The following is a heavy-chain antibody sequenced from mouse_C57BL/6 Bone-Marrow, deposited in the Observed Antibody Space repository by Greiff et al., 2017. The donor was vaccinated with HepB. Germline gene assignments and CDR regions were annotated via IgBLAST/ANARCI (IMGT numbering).Heavy chain of an antibody. CDR3: ARWSYDYGGFAY. CDR2: IYPRSGNT. J-gene: IGHJ3*01. D-gene: IGHD2-4*01. Sequence: QVQLKQSGAELARPGASVKLSCKASGYTFTSYGISWVKQRTGQGLEWIGEIYPRSGNTYYNEKFKGNATLTADKSSSTAYMELRSLTSEDSAVYFCARWSYDYGGFAYWGQGTLVTVSA. V-gene: IGHV1-81*01. CDR1: GYTFTSYG.